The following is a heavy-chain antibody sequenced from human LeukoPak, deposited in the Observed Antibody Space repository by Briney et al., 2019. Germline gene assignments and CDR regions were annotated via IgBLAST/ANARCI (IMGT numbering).Heavy chain of an antibody. D-gene: IGHD3-22*01. CDR2: IHQNGNT. J-gene: IGHJ3*02. CDR1: GVSISSSY. V-gene: IGHV4-59*01. CDR3: ARGYYDSSGYSNAFDI. Sequence: SETLSLTCSVSGVSISSSYWSWIRQPPGKRLEWIGFIHQNGNTNYNPSLKCRVTMSVDTSKNQFSLQMRSVTAADTAVYYCARGYYDSSGYSNAFDIWGQGTMVAV.